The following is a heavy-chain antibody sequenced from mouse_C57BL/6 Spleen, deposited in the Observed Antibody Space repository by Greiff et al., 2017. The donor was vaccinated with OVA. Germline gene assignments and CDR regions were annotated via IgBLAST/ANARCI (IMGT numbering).Heavy chain of an antibody. CDR1: GYTFTSYW. V-gene: IGHV1-55*01. Sequence: VQLQQPGAELVKPGASVKMSCKASGYTFTSYWITWVKQRPGQGLEWIGDIYPGSGSTNYNEKFKSKATLTVDTSSSTAYMQLSSLTSADSAVYYCARWITTVVAKDWYSDVWGTGTTVTVSS. CDR3: ARWITTVVAKDWYSDV. D-gene: IGHD1-1*01. CDR2: IYPGSGST. J-gene: IGHJ1*03.